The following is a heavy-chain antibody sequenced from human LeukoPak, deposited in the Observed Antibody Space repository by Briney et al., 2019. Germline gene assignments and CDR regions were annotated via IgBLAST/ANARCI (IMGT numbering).Heavy chain of an antibody. Sequence: GGSLRLSCAASGFTFSSYAMSWVRQAPGKGLEWVSSISGSGNRTYYADSVKGRFTISRDNAKNTVYLEMNSLSVEDTATYYCIRDFRSADLWGQGTLVTVTS. CDR2: ISGSGNRT. D-gene: IGHD5-24*01. CDR1: GFTFSSYA. CDR3: IRDFRSADL. V-gene: IGHV3-23*01. J-gene: IGHJ5*02.